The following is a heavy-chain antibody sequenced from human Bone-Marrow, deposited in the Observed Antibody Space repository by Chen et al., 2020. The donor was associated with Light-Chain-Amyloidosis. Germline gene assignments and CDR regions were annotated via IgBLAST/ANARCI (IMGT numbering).Heavy chain of an antibody. CDR3: AKSNHRGWFGELLTAFDI. J-gene: IGHJ3*02. V-gene: IGHV3-9*01. D-gene: IGHD3-10*01. CDR2: ISWNGGGI. Sequence: EVQLVESGGGLVQPGRSLRLSCAASGFTFDDSAMHWVRQAPGKGLEWVSGISWNGGGIGYADAVKGRFTISRDNAKNSLYLQMNSLRAEDTDLYYCAKSNHRGWFGELLTAFDIWGQGTMVTVSS. CDR1: GFTFDDSA.